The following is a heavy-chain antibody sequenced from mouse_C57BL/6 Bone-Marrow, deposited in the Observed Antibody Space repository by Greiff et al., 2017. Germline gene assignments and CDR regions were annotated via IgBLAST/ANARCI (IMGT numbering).Heavy chain of an antibody. CDR3: ARHEDGSSYNWYFDV. D-gene: IGHD1-1*01. CDR1: GFTFSSYG. V-gene: IGHV5-6*01. J-gene: IGHJ1*03. Sequence: DVHLVESGGDLVKPGGSLKLSCAASGFTFSSYGMSWVRQTPDKRLEWVATISSGGSYTYYPDSVKGRFTISRDNAKNTLYLQMSSLKSEDTAMYYCARHEDGSSYNWYFDVWGTGTTVTVSS. CDR2: ISSGGSYT.